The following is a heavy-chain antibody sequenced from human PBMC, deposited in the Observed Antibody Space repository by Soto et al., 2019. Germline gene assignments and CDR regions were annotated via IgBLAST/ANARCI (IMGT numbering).Heavy chain of an antibody. CDR2: IIPIFGTA. J-gene: IGHJ3*02. V-gene: IGHV1-69*12. Sequence: QVQLVQSGAEVKKPGSSVKVSCKASGGTFSSYAISWVRQAPGQGLEWMGGIIPIFGTANYAQKFQGRVTITADESTSTAYMELSSLRSEDTDVYYCARVGFNYDSSVPRSGAFDIWGQGTMVTVSS. D-gene: IGHD3-22*01. CDR3: ARVGFNYDSSVPRSGAFDI. CDR1: GGTFSSYA.